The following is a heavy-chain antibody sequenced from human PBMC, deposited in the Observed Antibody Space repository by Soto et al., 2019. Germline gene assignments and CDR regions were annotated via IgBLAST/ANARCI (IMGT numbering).Heavy chain of an antibody. V-gene: IGHV1-2*02. CDR2: IAPHRDGT. CDR3: ARGPYGDNAFDI. J-gene: IGHJ3*02. CDR1: GYTFTDYY. D-gene: IGHD4-17*01. Sequence: QVQVVQSGAEVKKPGASVKVSCKASGYTFTDYYMHWIRQAPGQGLEWMGWIAPHRDGTEFAQKFQCRITLTGDTSISTAYMELKGLTSADTAVYFCARGPYGDNAFDIWGQGTMVTVSS.